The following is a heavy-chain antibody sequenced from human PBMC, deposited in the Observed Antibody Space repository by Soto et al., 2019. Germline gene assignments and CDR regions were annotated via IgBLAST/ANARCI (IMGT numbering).Heavy chain of an antibody. D-gene: IGHD5-18*01. V-gene: IGHV4-59*01. CDR1: GGSISSYY. CDR2: IYYSGST. J-gene: IGHJ4*02. Sequence: PSETLSLTCTVSGGSISSYYWSWIRQPPGKGLEWIGYIYYSGSTNYNPSLKSRVTISVDTSKNQFSLKLSSVTAADTAVYYCGRLGGYSYGYPHTIDYWGQGTLVPVSS. CDR3: GRLGGYSYGYPHTIDY.